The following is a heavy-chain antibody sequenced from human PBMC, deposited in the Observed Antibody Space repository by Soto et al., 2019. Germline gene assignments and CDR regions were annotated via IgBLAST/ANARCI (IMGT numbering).Heavy chain of an antibody. CDR3: AKDYYDSSGYYPPALLFDY. CDR2: INAGNGNT. CDR1: GYTLTSYA. Sequence: ASVKVSCKASGYTLTSYAMHWVRQAPGQRLKWMGWINAGNGNTKYSQKFQGRVTITRDTSASTAYMELSSLRSEDTAVYYCAKDYYDSSGYYPPALLFDYWGQGTLVTVSS. D-gene: IGHD3-22*01. V-gene: IGHV1-3*01. J-gene: IGHJ4*02.